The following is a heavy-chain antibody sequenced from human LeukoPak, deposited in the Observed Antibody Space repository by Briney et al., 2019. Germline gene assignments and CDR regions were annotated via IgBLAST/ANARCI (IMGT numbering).Heavy chain of an antibody. CDR2: IYPGDSDT. Sequence: KSGESLKISCKGSGYSFTSYWIGWVRQMPGKGLEWMGIIYPGDSDTRYSLSFQGQVTISADKSVSTAYLQWSSLKASDTAMYYCARPGNMYYYDSSGYYHDAFDIWGQGTVVTVSS. J-gene: IGHJ3*02. V-gene: IGHV5-51*01. CDR3: ARPGNMYYYDSSGYYHDAFDI. CDR1: GYSFTSYW. D-gene: IGHD3-22*01.